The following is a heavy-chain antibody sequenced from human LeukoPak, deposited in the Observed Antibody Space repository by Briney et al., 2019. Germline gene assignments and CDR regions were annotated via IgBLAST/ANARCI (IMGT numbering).Heavy chain of an antibody. CDR1: GFTFGSYS. CDR3: ARGPTYRDGYTPWY. CDR2: ISSSSSTI. J-gene: IGHJ4*02. V-gene: IGHV3-48*01. Sequence: GGSLRLSCAASGFTFGSYSMNWVRQAPGKGLEWVSYISSSSSTIYYADSVKGRFTISRDNAKNSLYLQMNSLRAEDTAVYYCARGPTYRDGYTPWYWGQGTLVTVSS. D-gene: IGHD5-24*01.